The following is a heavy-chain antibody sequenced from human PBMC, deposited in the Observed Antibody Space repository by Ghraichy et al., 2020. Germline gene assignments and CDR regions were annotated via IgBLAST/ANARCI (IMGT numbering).Heavy chain of an antibody. D-gene: IGHD2-21*02. CDR3: ARLWGCGGDCASPRYYGMDV. Sequence: GGSLRLSCAASGFTFSSYSMNWVRQAPGKGLEWVSSISSSSSYIYYADSVKGRFTISRDNAKNSLYLQMNSLRAEDTAVYYCARLWGCGGDCASPRYYGMDVWGQGTTVTVSS. CDR2: ISSSSSYI. J-gene: IGHJ6*02. V-gene: IGHV3-21*01. CDR1: GFTFSSYS.